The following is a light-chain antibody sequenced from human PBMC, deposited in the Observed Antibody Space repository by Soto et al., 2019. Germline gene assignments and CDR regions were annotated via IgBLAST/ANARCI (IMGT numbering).Light chain of an antibody. V-gene: IGKV3-20*01. CDR2: GAS. CDR3: HQYGISP. CDR1: QSVSSK. Sequence: EIVLTQSPGTLSLSPGERATLSCRASQSVSSKLAWYQQKPGQAPRLLIFGASSRATGIPDRFSGSGSGTEFTLTISRLEPEDFAVYYCHQYGISPFGGGTKVDIK. J-gene: IGKJ4*01.